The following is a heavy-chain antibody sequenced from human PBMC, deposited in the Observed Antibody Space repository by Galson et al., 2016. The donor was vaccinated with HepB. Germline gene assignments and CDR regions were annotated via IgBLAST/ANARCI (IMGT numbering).Heavy chain of an antibody. V-gene: IGHV1-3*01. D-gene: IGHD3-9*01. J-gene: IGHJ5*02. CDR1: GYSFNDHG. CDR2: ISAANDYT. Sequence: SVKVSCKASGYSFNDHGIHWLRQAPGQRLEWMGWISAANDYTKFSQKFQGRLSITRDTPATTVYMELTCLRPEDTAVYYCARDREAYYDIMTEHNWFDPWGQGTQVSVSS. CDR3: ARDREAYYDIMTEHNWFDP.